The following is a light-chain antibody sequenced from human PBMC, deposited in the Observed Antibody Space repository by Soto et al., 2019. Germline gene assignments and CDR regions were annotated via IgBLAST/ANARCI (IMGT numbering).Light chain of an antibody. V-gene: IGKV3-20*01. Sequence: EIVLTQSPGTLSLSPGERATLSCRASQSVSSNLAWYQQKPGQAPRLLIYGASSRATGIPDRFSGSESGTDFTLTISRLEPEDFAVYYCQQYGSSPPWTFGQGTKVDIK. J-gene: IGKJ1*01. CDR3: QQYGSSPPWT. CDR1: QSVSSN. CDR2: GAS.